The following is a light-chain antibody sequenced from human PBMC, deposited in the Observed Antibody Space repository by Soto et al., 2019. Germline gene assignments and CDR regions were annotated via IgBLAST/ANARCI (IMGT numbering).Light chain of an antibody. V-gene: IGKV1-39*01. CDR1: QSFSSY. CDR3: QQSYSTPYT. J-gene: IGKJ2*01. CDR2: AAS. Sequence: DIQMTQSPSSLSASVGDRVTITCRASQSFSSYLNWYQQTPGKGPKLLIYAASSLQSGVPSRFSGSGSGTDFTLTISSLQPEDFATYYCQQSYSTPYTFGQGTKLEIK.